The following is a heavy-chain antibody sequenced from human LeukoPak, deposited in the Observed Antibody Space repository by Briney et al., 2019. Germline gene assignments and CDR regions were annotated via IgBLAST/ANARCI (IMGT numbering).Heavy chain of an antibody. CDR2: IYYSGST. J-gene: IGHJ4*02. CDR1: GGSISSSSYY. V-gene: IGHV4-39*07. CDR3: ARERSADGLQLERRLADY. D-gene: IGHD1-1*01. Sequence: SETLSLTCTVSGGSISSSSYYWGWIRQPPGKGLEWIGSIYYSGSTYYNPSLKSRVTISVDTSKNQFSLKLSSVTAADTAVYYCARERSADGLQLERRLADYWGQGTLVTVSS.